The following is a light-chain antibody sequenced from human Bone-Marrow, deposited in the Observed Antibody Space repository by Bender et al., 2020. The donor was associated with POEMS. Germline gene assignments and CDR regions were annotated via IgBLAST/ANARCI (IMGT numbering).Light chain of an antibody. V-gene: IGLV3-25*03. Sequence: SYELTQPPSVSVSPGQTARITCSGDGLPNQYVYWYQQKSGQAPVVLIYKDAERPSGIPARFSGSTSGTTVTLTITGVQSEDEADYYCQSADKTDTYHFVFGGGTKLTVL. CDR2: KDA. CDR1: GLPNQY. CDR3: QSADKTDTYHFV. J-gene: IGLJ2*01.